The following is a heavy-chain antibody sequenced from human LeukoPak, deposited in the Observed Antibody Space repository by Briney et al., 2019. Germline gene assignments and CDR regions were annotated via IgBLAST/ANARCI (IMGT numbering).Heavy chain of an antibody. CDR1: GYTFTAHY. J-gene: IGHJ5*01. Sequence: ASVKVSCKASGYTFTAHYLHWVRQAPGQGLEWMGIINPSGGSTSYAQKFQGRVTMGRDTSTSAVYMELSSLRSEDTAVYYCARTYYYDSIGYYNWFDLWGQGTLVTVSS. CDR3: ARTYYYDSIGYYNWFDL. D-gene: IGHD3-22*01. V-gene: IGHV1-46*01. CDR2: INPSGGST.